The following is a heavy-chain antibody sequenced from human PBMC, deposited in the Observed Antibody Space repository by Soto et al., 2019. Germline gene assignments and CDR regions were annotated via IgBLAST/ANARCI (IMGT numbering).Heavy chain of an antibody. CDR1: GFTFSSYA. Sequence: QVQLVESGGGVVQPGRSLRLSCAASGFTFSSYAMHWVRQAPGKGLEWVAVISYDGSNKYYADSVKGRFTISRDNSKNALYLQMNSLRAEDTAVYYCARGEVVVCYDSSGCWGQGTLVTVSS. D-gene: IGHD3-22*01. J-gene: IGHJ4*02. CDR2: ISYDGSNK. V-gene: IGHV3-30-3*01. CDR3: ARGEVVVCYDSSGC.